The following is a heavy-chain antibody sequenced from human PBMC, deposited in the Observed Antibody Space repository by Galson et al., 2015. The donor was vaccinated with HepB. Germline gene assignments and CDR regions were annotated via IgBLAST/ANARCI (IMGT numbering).Heavy chain of an antibody. V-gene: IGHV3-21*01. CDR3: ARGPRSWQPFDY. J-gene: IGHJ4*02. CDR2: ISSSSSYI. Sequence: SLRLSCAASGFTFSSYSMNWVRQAPGKGLEWVSSISSSSSYIYYADSVKGRFTISRDNAKNSLYLQMNSLRAEDTAVYYCARGPRSWQPFDYWGQGTLVTVSS. CDR1: GFTFSSYS. D-gene: IGHD6-13*01.